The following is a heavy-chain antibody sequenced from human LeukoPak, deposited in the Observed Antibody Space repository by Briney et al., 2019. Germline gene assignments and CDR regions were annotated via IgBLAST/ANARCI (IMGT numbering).Heavy chain of an antibody. Sequence: GGSLRLSCAASGFTFSSYAMSWVRQAPGKGLEWVSAISGSGGSTYYADSVKGRSTISRDNSKNTLYLQMNSLGAEDTAVYYCAKDRVGATPAVLDYWGQGTLVTVSS. CDR3: AKDRVGATPAVLDY. CDR2: ISGSGGST. D-gene: IGHD1-26*01. J-gene: IGHJ4*02. CDR1: GFTFSSYA. V-gene: IGHV3-23*01.